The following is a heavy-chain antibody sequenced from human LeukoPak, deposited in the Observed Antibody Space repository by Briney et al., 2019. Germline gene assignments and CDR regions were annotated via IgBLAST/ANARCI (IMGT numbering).Heavy chain of an antibody. CDR3: AKDDAWGRFYH. CDR1: GFTFSSSA. CDR2: SSSIGGRT. Sequence: GGSLRLSCEASGFTFSSSAMNWVRQAPGKGLEWVSGSSSIGGRTYYADSVKGRFTVTRDNSRNTLHLQMNSLRVEDTGVYYCAKDDAWGRFYHWGQGTLVTVSS. J-gene: IGHJ1*01. V-gene: IGHV3-23*01. D-gene: IGHD3-16*01.